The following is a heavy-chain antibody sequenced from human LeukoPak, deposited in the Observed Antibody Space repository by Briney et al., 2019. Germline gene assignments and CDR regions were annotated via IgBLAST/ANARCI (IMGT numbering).Heavy chain of an antibody. J-gene: IGHJ4*02. CDR2: IIPIFGTA. V-gene: IGHV1-69*13. CDR3: ASGTSKAADY. Sequence: SVKVSCKTSGGTFSSYAIIWVRQAPGQGLEWMGGIIPIFGTANYAQKFQGRVTITADESTSTAYMELSSLRSEDTAMFCCASGTSKAADYWGQGTLVTVSS. D-gene: IGHD3-10*01. CDR1: GGTFSSYA.